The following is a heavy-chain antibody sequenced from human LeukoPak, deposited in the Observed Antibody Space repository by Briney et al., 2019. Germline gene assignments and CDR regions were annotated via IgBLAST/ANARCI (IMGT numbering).Heavy chain of an antibody. V-gene: IGHV3-64D*06. CDR3: ARRGSYSIHDC. D-gene: IGHD2-15*01. Sequence: GGSLRLSCSASGFTFSSYAVHWVRQAPGKGLEYVSAISSNGGSTYYADSVKGRFTISRDNSKNTLYLQMSSLRAEDTAVYYCARRGSYSIHDCWGQGTLVTVSS. J-gene: IGHJ4*02. CDR1: GFTFSSYA. CDR2: ISSNGGST.